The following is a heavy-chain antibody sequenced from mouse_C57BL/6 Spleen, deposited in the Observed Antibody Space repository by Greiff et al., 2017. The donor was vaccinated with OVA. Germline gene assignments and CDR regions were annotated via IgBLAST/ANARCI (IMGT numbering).Heavy chain of an antibody. Sequence: EVQLQQSGPELVKPGASVKMSCKASGYTFTDYNMHWVKQSHGKSLEWIGYINPNNGGTSYNQKFKGKATLTVNKSSSTAYMELRSLTSEDSAVYYCARSPTVRGYYFDYWGQGTTLTVSS. J-gene: IGHJ2*01. V-gene: IGHV1-22*01. CDR3: ARSPTVRGYYFDY. CDR2: INPNNGGT. CDR1: GYTFTDYN. D-gene: IGHD1-1*01.